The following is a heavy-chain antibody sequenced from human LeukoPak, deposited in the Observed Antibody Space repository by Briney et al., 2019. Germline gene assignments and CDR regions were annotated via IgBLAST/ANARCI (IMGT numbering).Heavy chain of an antibody. D-gene: IGHD3-22*01. V-gene: IGHV4-59*01. J-gene: IGHJ3*02. CDR2: IYYSGST. CDR1: GGSISSYY. CDR3: ARDVTYYYDSSGYQDAFDI. Sequence: SETLSLTCTVSGGSISSYYWSWIRQPPGKGLEWIGYIYYSGSTNYNPSLKSRVTISVDTSKNQFSLKLSSVTAADTAVYYCARDVTYYYDSSGYQDAFDIWGQGTMVTVFS.